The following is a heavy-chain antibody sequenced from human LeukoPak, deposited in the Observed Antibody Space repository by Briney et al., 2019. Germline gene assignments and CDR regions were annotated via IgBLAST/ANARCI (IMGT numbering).Heavy chain of an antibody. J-gene: IGHJ3*02. Sequence: SETLSLSCTVSGASSSHFYWNWIRQPPGKGLEWIGYMHNSGSSKHSPSLKSRVTISIDTSKNQFSLQLTSVTAADTAMYFCARSAEWLRNAFDIWGQGTMVSVSS. CDR3: ARSAEWLRNAFDI. V-gene: IGHV4-59*01. CDR1: GASSSHFY. CDR2: MHNSGSS. D-gene: IGHD5-12*01.